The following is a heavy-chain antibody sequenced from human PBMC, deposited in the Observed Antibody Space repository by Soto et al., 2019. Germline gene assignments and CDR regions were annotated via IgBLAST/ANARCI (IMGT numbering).Heavy chain of an antibody. CDR1: GGSISSSNW. V-gene: IGHV4-4*02. CDR2: IYHSGST. CDR3: AGDHGKQWLVRGALDI. Sequence: QVQLQESGPGLVKPSGTLSLTCAVSGGSISSSNWWSWVRQPPGKGLEWIGEIYHSGSTNYNPSLRSRVNISVDKSNYPFYLKLSSVNAADTAVYYCAGDHGKQWLVRGALDIRGQGTMVTVSS. D-gene: IGHD6-19*01. J-gene: IGHJ3*02.